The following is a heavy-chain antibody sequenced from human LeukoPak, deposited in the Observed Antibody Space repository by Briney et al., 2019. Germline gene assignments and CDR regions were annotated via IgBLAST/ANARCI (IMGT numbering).Heavy chain of an antibody. CDR3: AREGSLSSSDAFDI. D-gene: IGHD6-6*01. J-gene: IGHJ3*02. CDR2: IGIAGNT. V-gene: IGHV3-13*01. Sequence: GGSLRLSYAASGFTFSNYEMHWVRLVLGKGLEWVSAIGIAGNTFYAGSVKGRFTISRENAKNSFHLQMNSLGAGDTAVYYCAREGSLSSSDAFDIWGQGTMVTVSS. CDR1: GFTFSNYE.